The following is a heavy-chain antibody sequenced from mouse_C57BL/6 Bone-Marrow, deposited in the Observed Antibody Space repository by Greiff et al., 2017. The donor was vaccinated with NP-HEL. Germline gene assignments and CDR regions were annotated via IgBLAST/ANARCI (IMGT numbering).Heavy chain of an antibody. Sequence: EVHLVESEGGLVQPGSSMKLSCTASGFTFSDYYMAWVRQVPEKGLEWVANINYDGSSTYYLDSLKSRFIISRDNAKNILYLQMSSLKSEDTATYYCARDHHYYDSSYNYWYIDVWGTGTTVTVSS. CDR3: ARDHHYYDSSYNYWYIDV. CDR1: GFTFSDYY. J-gene: IGHJ1*03. D-gene: IGHD1-1*01. V-gene: IGHV5-16*01. CDR2: INYDGSST.